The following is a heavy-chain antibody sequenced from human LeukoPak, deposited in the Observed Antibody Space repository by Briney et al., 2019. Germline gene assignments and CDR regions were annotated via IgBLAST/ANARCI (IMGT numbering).Heavy chain of an antibody. CDR1: GCTFSSYA. CDR3: ARGGHYDFWSGYYRAFDY. V-gene: IGHV1-69*05. CDR2: IIPIFGTA. J-gene: IGHJ4*02. Sequence: SVKVSCKASGCTFSSYAISWVRQAPGQGLEWMGGIIPIFGTANYAQKLQRRVTITTDESTSTAYMELSSLRSEDTAVYYCARGGHYDFWSGYYRAFDYWGQGTLVTVSS. D-gene: IGHD3-3*01.